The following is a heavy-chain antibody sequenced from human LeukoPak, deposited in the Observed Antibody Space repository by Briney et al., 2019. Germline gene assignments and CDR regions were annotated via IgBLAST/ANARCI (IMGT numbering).Heavy chain of an antibody. CDR2: INHSGST. V-gene: IGHV4-34*01. J-gene: IGHJ4*02. Sequence: SGTLSLTCAVYGGSFSGYYWSWIRQPPGKGLEWIGEINHSGSTNYNPSLKSRVTISVDTSKNQFSLKLSSVTAADTAVYYCARGTGRGYGSGSYLSRSYYFDYWGQGTLVTVSS. CDR3: ARGTGRGYGSGSYLSRSYYFDY. CDR1: GGSFSGYY. D-gene: IGHD3-10*01.